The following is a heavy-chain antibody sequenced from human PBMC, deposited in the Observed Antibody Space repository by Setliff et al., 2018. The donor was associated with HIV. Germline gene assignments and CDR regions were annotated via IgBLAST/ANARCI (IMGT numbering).Heavy chain of an antibody. CDR3: AKDTASGQWLVTDAVSGYYFDY. J-gene: IGHJ4*02. CDR2: VSHSGST. Sequence: TLCLTCIVSGGSINTNSFYWAWIRQSPGKGLEWIGEVSHSGSTNYTPSLKSRVTISVDKPKNQFSLELSSVTAADTAFYYCAKDTASGQWLVTDAVSGYYFDYWGQGTLVTVSS. V-gene: IGHV4-39*07. D-gene: IGHD6-19*01. CDR1: GGSINTNSFY.